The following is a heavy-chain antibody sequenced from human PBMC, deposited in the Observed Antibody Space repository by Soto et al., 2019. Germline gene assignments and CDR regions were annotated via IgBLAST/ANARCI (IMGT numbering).Heavy chain of an antibody. CDR1: GFTFSDYY. Sequence: QVQLVESGGGLVKPGGSLRLSCAASGFTFSDYYMSWIRQAPGKGLEWVSYISSSSSYTNYADSVKGRFTISRDNAKNSLYLQMNSLRAGDTAVYYCARSYSYGLKPWGYWGQGTLVTVSS. J-gene: IGHJ4*02. CDR3: ARSYSYGLKPWGY. V-gene: IGHV3-11*06. D-gene: IGHD5-18*01. CDR2: ISSSSSYT.